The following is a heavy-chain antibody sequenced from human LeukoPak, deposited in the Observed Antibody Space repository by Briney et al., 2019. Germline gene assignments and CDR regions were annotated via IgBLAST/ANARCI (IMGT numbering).Heavy chain of an antibody. CDR3: ARVPPHPDYYDSSEEDY. CDR2: IYYSGST. Sequence: SETLSLTCTVSGGSISSYYWSWIRQPPGKGLEWIGYIYYSGSTYYNPSLKSRVTISVDRSKNQFSLKLSSVTAADTAVYYCARVPPHPDYYDSSEEDYWGQGTLVTVSS. V-gene: IGHV4-59*12. D-gene: IGHD3-22*01. J-gene: IGHJ4*02. CDR1: GGSISSYY.